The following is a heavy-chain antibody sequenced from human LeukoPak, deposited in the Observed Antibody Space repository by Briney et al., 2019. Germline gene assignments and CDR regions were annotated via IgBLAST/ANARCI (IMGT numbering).Heavy chain of an antibody. J-gene: IGHJ4*02. V-gene: IGHV3-21*01. CDR2: ISSSSSYI. D-gene: IGHD3-10*01. CDR3: ARDLYGSGSRFDY. Sequence: PGGSLRLSCAASGFTFSSYSMNWVRQAPVKGLEWVSSISSSSSYIYYADSVKGRFTISRDNAKNSLYLQMNSLRAEDTAVYYCARDLYGSGSRFDYWGQGTLVTVSS. CDR1: GFTFSSYS.